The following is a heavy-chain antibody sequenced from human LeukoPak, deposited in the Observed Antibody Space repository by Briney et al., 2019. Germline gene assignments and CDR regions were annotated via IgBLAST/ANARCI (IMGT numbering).Heavy chain of an antibody. CDR1: GFTFSSYA. V-gene: IGHV3-23*01. CDR3: AKGIAGSRPPFDY. Sequence: GGSLRLSCEASGFTFSSYAMSWVGQAPGKGLEWVSGISGSGGSTYYADSVKGRFTISRDNSKNTLYLQMNSLRAEDTAVHYCAKGIAGSRPPFDYWGQGTLVTVSS. J-gene: IGHJ4*02. CDR2: ISGSGGST.